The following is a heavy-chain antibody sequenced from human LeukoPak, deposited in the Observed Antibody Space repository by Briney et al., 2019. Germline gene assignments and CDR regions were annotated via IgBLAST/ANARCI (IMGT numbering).Heavy chain of an antibody. D-gene: IGHD2-2*02. J-gene: IGHJ5*02. CDR1: GYTFTSYY. V-gene: IGHV1-2*02. CDR3: ARESGCSSTSCYSNWFDP. Sequence: ASVKVSCKASGYTFTSYYMHWVRQAPGQGLEWMGWINPNSGGTNYAQKFQGRVTMTRDTSISTAYMELSRLRSDDTAVYYCARESGCSSTSCYSNWFDPWGQGTLVTVSS. CDR2: INPNSGGT.